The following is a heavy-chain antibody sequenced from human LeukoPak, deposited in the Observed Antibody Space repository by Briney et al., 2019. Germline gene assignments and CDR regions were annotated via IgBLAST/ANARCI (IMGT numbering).Heavy chain of an antibody. J-gene: IGHJ6*03. CDR1: GGSISSSSYY. Sequence: PSETLSLTCTVSGGSISSSSYYWGWIRQPPGKGLEWIGSIYYSGSTYYNPSLKSRVTISVDTSKNQFSLKLSSVIAADTAVYYCASCPLYYYYYYMDVWGKGTTVTISS. CDR2: IYYSGST. CDR3: ASCPLYYYYYYMDV. V-gene: IGHV4-39*01.